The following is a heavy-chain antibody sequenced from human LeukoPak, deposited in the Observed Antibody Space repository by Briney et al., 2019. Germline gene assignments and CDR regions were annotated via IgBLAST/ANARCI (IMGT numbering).Heavy chain of an antibody. CDR3: IVLAVAGTLGFDY. J-gene: IGHJ4*02. CDR2: ITSSSSYI. Sequence: GGSLRLSCAASGFTFNTYNMNWVRQAPGQGLEWVSSITSSSSYIYYADSVKGRFTISRDNAKNSLYLQMNSLRAEDTAVYYCIVLAVAGTLGFDYWGQGTLVTVSS. V-gene: IGHV3-21*01. D-gene: IGHD6-19*01. CDR1: GFTFNTYN.